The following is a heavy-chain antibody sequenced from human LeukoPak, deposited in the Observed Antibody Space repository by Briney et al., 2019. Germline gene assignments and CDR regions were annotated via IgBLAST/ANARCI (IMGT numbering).Heavy chain of an antibody. D-gene: IGHD2-21*02. CDR2: SSAYNGKT. CDR3: ARVPGHIVVVTTTDLYFDY. V-gene: IGHV1-18*01. CDR1: GYTFTNYG. Sequence: ASVKVSCKASGYTFTNYGITWVRQAPGQGLEWMGWSSAYNGKTNYAPKLQGRVTMTTDTSTSTAFMELRSLRSDDTAVYYCARVPGHIVVVTTTDLYFDYWGQGTLVTVSS. J-gene: IGHJ4*02.